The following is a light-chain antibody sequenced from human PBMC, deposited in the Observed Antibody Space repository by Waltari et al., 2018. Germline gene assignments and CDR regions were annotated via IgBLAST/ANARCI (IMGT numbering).Light chain of an antibody. Sequence: QSALTQPRSVSGSPGQSVTISCTGTSSDVGGHHYVSWYQQHPGKAPKLMIYDVSKRPSGVPDRFSGSKSGNTASLTISGLQAEDEADYYCCSYAGSYTFVFGGGTKLTVL. CDR1: SSDVGGHHY. V-gene: IGLV2-11*01. CDR2: DVS. J-gene: IGLJ3*02. CDR3: CSYAGSYTFV.